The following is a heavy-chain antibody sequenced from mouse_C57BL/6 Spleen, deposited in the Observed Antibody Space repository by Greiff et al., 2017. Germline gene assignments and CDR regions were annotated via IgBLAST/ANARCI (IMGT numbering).Heavy chain of an antibody. CDR1: GYTFTSYG. CDR3: ARGREGSAMDD. D-gene: IGHD6-1*01. CDR2: IYPRSGNT. V-gene: IGHV1-81*01. J-gene: IGHJ4*01. Sequence: QVHVKQSGAELARPGASVKLSCKASGYTFTSYGISWVKQRTGQGLEWIGEIYPRSGNTYYNEKFNGKATLTADKSSSTAYMELRSLTSEDSAVYFCARGREGSAMDDWGQGTSVTVSS.